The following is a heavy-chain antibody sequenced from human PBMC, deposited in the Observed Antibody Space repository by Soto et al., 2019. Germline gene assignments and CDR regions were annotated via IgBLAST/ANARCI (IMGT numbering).Heavy chain of an antibody. D-gene: IGHD2-2*02. CDR3: ARGGDDCSTTTCYMIDY. Sequence: ASVKVSCKASGYTFNRYYMHWVRQAPGPGLEWMGWISPHTGGTTYAQKFQGRVTMTRDTSVSTAFMELSRLGSDDTAVYYCARGGDDCSTTTCYMIDYWGQGALVTVSS. V-gene: IGHV1-2*02. CDR1: GYTFNRYY. CDR2: ISPHTGGT. J-gene: IGHJ4*02.